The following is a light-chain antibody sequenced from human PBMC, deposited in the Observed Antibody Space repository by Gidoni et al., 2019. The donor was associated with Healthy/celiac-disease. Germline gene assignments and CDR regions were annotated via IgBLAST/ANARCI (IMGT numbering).Light chain of an antibody. V-gene: IGKV3-11*01. CDR2: DAT. J-gene: IGKJ5*01. Sequence: EIVLTQSPATLSLSPGERATLSCRASQSVSSYLAWYHQNPGQAPRLLISDATNRATGIPARFSGSGSGTDFTLTISSLEPEDFAVYYCQQRSNWPPGITFXXXTRLEIK. CDR3: QQRSNWPPGIT. CDR1: QSVSSY.